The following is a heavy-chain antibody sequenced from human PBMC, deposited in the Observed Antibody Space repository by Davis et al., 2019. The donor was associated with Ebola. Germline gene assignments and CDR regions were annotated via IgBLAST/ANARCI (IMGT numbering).Heavy chain of an antibody. CDR3: AKDTTNVWFDV. V-gene: IGHV3-30-3*01. CDR1: GFTFSSYA. Sequence: GGSLTLSCAASGFTFSSYAMHWVRQAPGKGLEWVAVISYDGSNKYYADSVKGRFTISKDNSKNTLHLQMSSLRVEDTAMYYCAKDTTNVWFDVWGQGTMVTVSS. J-gene: IGHJ3*01. D-gene: IGHD1-26*01. CDR2: ISYDGSNK.